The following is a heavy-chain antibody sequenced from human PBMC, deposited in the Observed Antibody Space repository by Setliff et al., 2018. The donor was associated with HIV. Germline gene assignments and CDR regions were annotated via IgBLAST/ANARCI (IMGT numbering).Heavy chain of an antibody. V-gene: IGHV3-53*01. CDR3: ASTLLLRDIVVVVAATDYYGMDV. J-gene: IGHJ6*02. CDR2: IYSGGST. D-gene: IGHD2-15*01. Sequence: GGSLRLSCAASGFTVSSNYMSWVRQAPGKGLEWVSVIYSGGSTYYADSVKGRFTISRDNSKNTLYLQMNSLRAEDTAVYYCASTLLLRDIVVVVAATDYYGMDVWGQGTTVTVSS. CDR1: GFTVSSNY.